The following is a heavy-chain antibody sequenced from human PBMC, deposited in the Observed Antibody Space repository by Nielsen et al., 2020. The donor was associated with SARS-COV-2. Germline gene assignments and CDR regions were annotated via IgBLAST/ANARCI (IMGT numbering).Heavy chain of an antibody. CDR2: INAGNGNT. CDR1: GYTFTSYA. CDR3: ARVGKSVTGTIRWFDP. V-gene: IGHV1-3*01. D-gene: IGHD1-7*01. Sequence: ASVKVSCKASGYTFTSYAMHWVRQAPGQRLEWMGWINAGNGNTKYSQKFQGRVTITRDTSASTAYMELSSLRSEDTAVYYCARVGKSVTGTIRWFDPWGQGTLVTVSS. J-gene: IGHJ5*02.